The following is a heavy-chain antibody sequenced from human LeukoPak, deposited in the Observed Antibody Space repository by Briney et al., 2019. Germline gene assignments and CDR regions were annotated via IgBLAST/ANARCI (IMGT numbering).Heavy chain of an antibody. J-gene: IGHJ6*02. CDR3: AKASELGDFPNYFYYGMDV. CDR2: ISYNGGSK. D-gene: IGHD1-14*01. Sequence: GGSLRPSCAASGFTFNRYAMSWVRQAPGKGLEWVSGISYNGGSKFYADSVKGRFTISRDNSKNTLFLQMNSLRAEDTAVYYCAKASELGDFPNYFYYGMDVWGQGTTVTVSS. V-gene: IGHV3-23*01. CDR1: GFTFNRYA.